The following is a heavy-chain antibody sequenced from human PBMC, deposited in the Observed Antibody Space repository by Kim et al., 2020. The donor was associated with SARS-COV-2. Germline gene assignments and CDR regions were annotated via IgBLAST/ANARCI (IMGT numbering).Heavy chain of an antibody. V-gene: IGHV5-51*06. D-gene: IGHD6-13*01. CDR1: GYSLTNYW. Sequence: GSLKISCKGSGYSLTNYWIGWVRQMPGKGLEWMGLIYPGDSDIRYSQSSQGQITLSTDRFISTAYLQWRYLKATDTSMYYCVTTEVAAADKYCFDYWSQGTLVT. J-gene: IGHJ4*02. CDR2: IYPGDSDI. CDR3: VTTEVAAADKYCFDY.